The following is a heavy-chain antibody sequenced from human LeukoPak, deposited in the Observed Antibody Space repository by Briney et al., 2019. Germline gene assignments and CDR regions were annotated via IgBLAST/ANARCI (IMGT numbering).Heavy chain of an antibody. J-gene: IGHJ4*02. Sequence: GGSLRLSCAASGFTFSSYAMSWVRQAPGKGLLWVSRINSDGSATIYADSVRGRFTISRDNAKNTLYLQMNSLRAEDTAVYYCAKTRPLDSSSWSHGDYWGQGTLVTVSS. CDR3: AKTRPLDSSSWSHGDY. CDR2: INSDGSAT. D-gene: IGHD6-13*01. V-gene: IGHV3-23*01. CDR1: GFTFSSYA.